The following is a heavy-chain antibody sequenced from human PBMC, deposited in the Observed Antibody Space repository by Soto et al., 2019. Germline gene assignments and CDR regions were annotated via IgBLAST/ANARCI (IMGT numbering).Heavy chain of an antibody. CDR2: INPKSGGT. Sequence: ASVKVSCRASVDTFTANYVHWVRQAPGQGFEWMVWINPKSGGTKYPQKFQGRVTMTRDTSLSTVYMTLTRLTSDDTAVYYCARDLATGGGSAGFDYWGQGTLVTVSS. CDR3: ARDLATGGGSAGFDY. J-gene: IGHJ4*02. CDR1: VDTFTANY. V-gene: IGHV1-2*02. D-gene: IGHD1-26*01.